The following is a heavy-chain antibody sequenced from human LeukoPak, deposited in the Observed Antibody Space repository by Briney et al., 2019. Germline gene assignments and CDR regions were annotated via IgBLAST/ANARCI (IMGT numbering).Heavy chain of an antibody. D-gene: IGHD3-10*01. CDR1: GGSISSYY. Sequence: SETLSLTCTVSGGSISSYYWSWIRQPPGKGLEWIGYIYYSGSTNYNPSLKSRVTISVDTPKNQFSLKLSSVTAADTAVYYCARVGYYGSGLGWFDPWGQGTLVTVSS. J-gene: IGHJ5*02. CDR3: ARVGYYGSGLGWFDP. V-gene: IGHV4-59*01. CDR2: IYYSGST.